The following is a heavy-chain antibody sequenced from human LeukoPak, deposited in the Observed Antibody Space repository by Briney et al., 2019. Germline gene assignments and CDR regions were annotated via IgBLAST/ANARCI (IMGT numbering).Heavy chain of an antibody. J-gene: IGHJ4*02. D-gene: IGHD1-26*01. CDR1: GYSFTRYW. Sequence: GESLNISCKGSGYSFTRYWIGWVRQMPGKGLEWMGIIYPGDSDTRYSPSFQGQVTISTDKSISTAYLQWSSLKASDTAMYYCARRSGSYSEYYFDYWGQGTLVTVPS. CDR2: IYPGDSDT. CDR3: ARRSGSYSEYYFDY. V-gene: IGHV5-51*01.